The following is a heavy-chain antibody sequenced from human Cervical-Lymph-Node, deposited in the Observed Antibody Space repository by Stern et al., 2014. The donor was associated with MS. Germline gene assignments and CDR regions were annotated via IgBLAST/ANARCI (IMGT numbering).Heavy chain of an antibody. D-gene: IGHD3-10*01. CDR3: ARGTGDNWFDP. Sequence: VQLEESGAVVKKPGSSVKVSCKASGGISWGRQAPGQGLEWMGAVIPFVHTSHYAQKFQGRVTVTADPSANTTYLELTSLTSDDTAIYYCARGTGDNWFDPWGQGTLVTVSS. CDR2: VIPFVHTS. V-gene: IGHV1-69*19. J-gene: IGHJ5*02. CDR1: GG.